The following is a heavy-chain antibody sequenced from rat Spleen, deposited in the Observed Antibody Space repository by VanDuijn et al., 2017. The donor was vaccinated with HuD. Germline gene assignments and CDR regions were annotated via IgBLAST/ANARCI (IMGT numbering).Heavy chain of an antibody. CDR1: GFTFSDYY. V-gene: IGHV5-29*01. Sequence: EVQLVESDGGLVQPGRSLKLSCAASGFTFSDYYMAWVRQAPTKGLEWVATISYDGSSTYYRDSVKGRFTISRDNAKSTLYLQMDSLRSEDTATYYCARNYYDGSYYLGYYYWYFDFWGQGTLVTVSS. CDR2: ISYDGSST. J-gene: IGHJ1*01. D-gene: IGHD1-12*02. CDR3: ARNYYDGSYYLGYYYWYFDF.